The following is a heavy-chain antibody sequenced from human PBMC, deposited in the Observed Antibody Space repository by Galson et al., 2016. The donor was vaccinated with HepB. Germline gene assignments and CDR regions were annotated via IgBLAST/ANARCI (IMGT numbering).Heavy chain of an antibody. CDR3: AGEDDYIWGSYRTIDY. CDR1: TSYG. CDR2: ISAYNGNT. D-gene: IGHD3-16*02. J-gene: IGHJ4*02. Sequence: TSYGISWVRQAPGQGLEWMGWISAYNGNTNYAQKLQGRVTMTTDTSTSTAYMELRSLRSDDTAVYYCAGEDDYIWGSYRTIDYWGQGTLVTVSS. V-gene: IGHV1-18*01.